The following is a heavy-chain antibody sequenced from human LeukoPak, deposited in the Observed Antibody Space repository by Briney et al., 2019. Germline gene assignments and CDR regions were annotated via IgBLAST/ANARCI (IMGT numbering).Heavy chain of an antibody. J-gene: IGHJ2*01. CDR2: IIPIFGTA. Sequence: SVKVSFKASGGTFGSYVISWVRQAPGQGLEWMGGIIPIFGTAHYAQKFQGRLTITADESTSTVYMEMSSLRSEDTAMYYCAKEGDTALVTGYFDLWGRGTLVTVSA. D-gene: IGHD5-18*01. CDR3: AKEGDTALVTGYFDL. CDR1: GGTFGSYV. V-gene: IGHV1-69*01.